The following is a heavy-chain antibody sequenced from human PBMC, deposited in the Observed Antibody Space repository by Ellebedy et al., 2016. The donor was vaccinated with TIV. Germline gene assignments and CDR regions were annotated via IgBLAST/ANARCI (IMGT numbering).Heavy chain of an antibody. V-gene: IGHV1-8*01. D-gene: IGHD6-13*01. CDR2: INPTSGNT. Sequence: ASVKVSXKAFGYNFTSHDSNWVRQATGQGLERVGWINPTSGNTDFAQRFQGRVTMSRRTSTRTVYVELSSLTSEDTAVYYCKRVSAEVSSGNWHFDLWGRGTLVTVSS. J-gene: IGHJ2*01. CDR3: KRVSAEVSSGNWHFDL. CDR1: GYNFTSHD.